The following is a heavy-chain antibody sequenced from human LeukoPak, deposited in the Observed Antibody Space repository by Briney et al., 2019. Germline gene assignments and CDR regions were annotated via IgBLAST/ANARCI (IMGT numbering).Heavy chain of an antibody. V-gene: IGHV4-61*09. Sequence: SQTLSLTCTVSGGSISSGRYYWSWIRQPAGKGLEGLGHIYTSGSTKYNPSLKSRVTISADTSKNQFSLKLSSVTAADTAVYYCARDFVIAATTEYFQYWGQGTLVTVSS. D-gene: IGHD6-13*01. CDR3: ARDFVIAATTEYFQY. J-gene: IGHJ1*01. CDR2: IYTSGST. CDR1: GGSISSGRYY.